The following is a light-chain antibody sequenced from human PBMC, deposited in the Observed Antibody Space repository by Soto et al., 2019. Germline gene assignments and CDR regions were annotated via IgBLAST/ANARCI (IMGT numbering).Light chain of an antibody. J-gene: IGLJ2*01. V-gene: IGLV2-14*03. CDR1: SSDVGGYNF. CDR3: CSYSGSSTIVV. Sequence: QSALTQPASVSGSPGQSITISCTGTSSDVGGYNFVSWYQQQPGKAPRLMIFDVDNRPSGVYTRFSGSKSGNTASLTISGLQVEDEDDYYCCSYSGSSTIVVFGGGTKLTVL. CDR2: DVD.